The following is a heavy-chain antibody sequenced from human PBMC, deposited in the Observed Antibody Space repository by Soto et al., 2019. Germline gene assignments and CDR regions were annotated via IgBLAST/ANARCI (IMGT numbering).Heavy chain of an antibody. CDR1: GDSIDSGGHY. J-gene: IGHJ4*02. D-gene: IGHD6-6*01. CDR3: PRYSSAYSRFDF. CDR2: KFHNGNT. Sequence: QVQLQESGPGLVQPSQTLSLTCTVSGDSIDSGGHYWGWVRQHPGKGLEWIGYKFHNGNTQYNPSLKTRVAITTDASKNQFSLMVNAATAEDTAVYFCPRYSSAYSRFDFWGQGSLVIVSS. V-gene: IGHV4-31*03.